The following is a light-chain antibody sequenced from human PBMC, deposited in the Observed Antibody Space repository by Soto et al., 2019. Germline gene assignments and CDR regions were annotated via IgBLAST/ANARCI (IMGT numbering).Light chain of an antibody. J-gene: IGKJ1*01. Sequence: EIVLTQSPGTLSLSPGERATLSCRASQSVTSSYLAWYQQKPGQAPRLLIYGASSRATGIPDRFSGSGSGTDFTLTISRXEPEDFXVYXXXXXXSSPWTFGQGTKVEIK. V-gene: IGKV3-20*01. CDR2: GAS. CDR1: QSVTSSY. CDR3: XXXXSSPWT.